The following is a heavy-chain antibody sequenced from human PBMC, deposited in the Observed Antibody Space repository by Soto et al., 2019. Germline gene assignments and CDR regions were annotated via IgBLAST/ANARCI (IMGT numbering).Heavy chain of an antibody. CDR2: INPSGGRT. CDR3: VVSGLWFGEPRPRGMGV. Sequence: QVQLVQSGAEVKKPGASVKVSCKASGYTFTSYYMHWVRQAPGQGLEWMGIINPSGGRTSYAQKCQGRVTMNRDTSTNTDYMEQSSLRCEDTAVYYCVVSGLWFGEPRPRGMGVWGQGTTVTVSS. V-gene: IGHV1-46*01. CDR1: GYTFTSYY. J-gene: IGHJ6*02. D-gene: IGHD3-10*01.